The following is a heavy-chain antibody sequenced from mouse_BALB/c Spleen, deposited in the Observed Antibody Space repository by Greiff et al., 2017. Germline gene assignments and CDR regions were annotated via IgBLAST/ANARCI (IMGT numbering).Heavy chain of an antibody. D-gene: IGHD1-1*01. J-gene: IGHJ3*01. CDR1: GFTFSSYT. Sequence: EVHLVESGGGLVKPGGSLKLSCAASGFTFSSYTMSWVRQTPEKRLEWVATISSGGSYTYYPDSVKGRFTISRDNAKNTLYLQMSSLKSEDTAMYYCTRGYGSSQFAYWGQGTLVTVSA. CDR2: ISSGGSYT. V-gene: IGHV5-6-4*01. CDR3: TRGYGSSQFAY.